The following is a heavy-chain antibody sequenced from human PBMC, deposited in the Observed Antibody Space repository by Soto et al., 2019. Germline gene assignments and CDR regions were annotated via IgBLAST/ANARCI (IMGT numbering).Heavy chain of an antibody. Sequence: SETLSLTCAVSGGSISSSNCWSWIRQPPGKGLEWIGDIYHSGSTNYNPSLKSRVTISVDKSKNQFSLKLTSVTAADTAVYYCAGDPAPWGQGTLVTVSS. CDR2: IYHSGST. J-gene: IGHJ5*02. CDR1: GGSISSSNC. CDR3: AGDPAP. V-gene: IGHV4-4*02.